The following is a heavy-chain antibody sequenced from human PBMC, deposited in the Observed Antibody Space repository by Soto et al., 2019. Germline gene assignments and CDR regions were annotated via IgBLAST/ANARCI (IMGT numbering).Heavy chain of an antibody. D-gene: IGHD2-2*01. CDR2: ISASTGNT. CDR1: GYIFSDNS. J-gene: IGHJ4*02. CDR3: ARDVPAAYY. Sequence: ATLKVSCKGSGYIFSDNSITRVRQAPRPGLEWRGWISASTGNTVDAPQLHDRRTLATDTSTCTAYRELSSLRSEHTAVYYCARDVPAAYYWGQGTLRTVSS. V-gene: IGHV1-18*01.